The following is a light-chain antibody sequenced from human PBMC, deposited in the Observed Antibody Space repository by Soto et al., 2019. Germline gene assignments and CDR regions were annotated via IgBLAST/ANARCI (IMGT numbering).Light chain of an antibody. CDR2: VVS. V-gene: IGLV2-14*01. J-gene: IGLJ2*01. CDR1: SSDVGGHNY. CDR3: SSYTSSSTDVV. Sequence: QSALTQPASVSGSPGQSITISCTGTSSDVGGHNYVSWYQQHPGKAPKLIICVVSNRPSGVSNRFSGSKSGNTASLTISGLQAEDEADYYCSSYTSSSTDVVFGGGTKLTVL.